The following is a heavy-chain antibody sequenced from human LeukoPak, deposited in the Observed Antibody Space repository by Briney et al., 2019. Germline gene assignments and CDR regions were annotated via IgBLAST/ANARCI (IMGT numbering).Heavy chain of an antibody. Sequence: GGSLRLSCAASGFTFSSYAMSWVRQAPGKGLEWVSVIYSGGSTYYADSVKGRFTISRDNSKNTLYLQMNSLRAEDTAVYYCASPSDILTGYYKDDAFDIWGQGTMVTVSS. J-gene: IGHJ3*02. CDR1: GFTFSSYA. D-gene: IGHD3-9*01. CDR2: IYSGGST. V-gene: IGHV3-53*01. CDR3: ASPSDILTGYYKDDAFDI.